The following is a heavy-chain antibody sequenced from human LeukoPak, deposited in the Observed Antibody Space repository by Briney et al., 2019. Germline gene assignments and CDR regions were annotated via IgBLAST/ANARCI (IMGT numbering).Heavy chain of an antibody. Sequence: GGSLRLSCATSGFIFSQYSMNWVRQAPGKGLEWVSHIRSSSETFYADSVKGRFTISRDNARNSLYLQMNNLRGEDTAIYYCARDAGNSGYGCDLWGQGTLVTVSS. CDR2: IRSSSET. CDR1: GFIFSQYS. D-gene: IGHD5-12*01. V-gene: IGHV3-48*01. J-gene: IGHJ5*02. CDR3: ARDAGNSGYGCDL.